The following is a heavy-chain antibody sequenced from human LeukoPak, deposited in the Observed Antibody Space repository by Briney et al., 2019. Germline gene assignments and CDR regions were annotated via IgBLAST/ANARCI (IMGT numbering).Heavy chain of an antibody. V-gene: IGHV3-48*03. CDR2: ITNNGTTI. D-gene: IGHD6-19*01. J-gene: IGHJ6*02. CDR3: ARDQWLAYYYHGMDV. CDR1: GFIFSSYA. Sequence: GGSLRLSCSASGFIFSSYAMHWVRQAPGKGLEWVSYITNNGTTIYYADSVKGRFTISRDNAENSLYLQMNSLRAEDTAIYYCARDQWLAYYYHGMDVWGQGTTVTVSS.